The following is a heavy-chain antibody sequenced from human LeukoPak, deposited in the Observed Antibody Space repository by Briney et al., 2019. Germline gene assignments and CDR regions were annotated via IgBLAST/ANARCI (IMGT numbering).Heavy chain of an antibody. Sequence: GGSLRLSCAASGFTSSSYAMSWVRQAPGKGLEWVSAISGSGGSTYYADSVKGRFTISRDNSKNTLYLQMNSLRAEDTAVYYCAKGYYYDSSGYYSPFDYWGQGTLVTVSS. CDR3: AKGYYYDSSGYYSPFDY. CDR1: GFTSSSYA. V-gene: IGHV3-23*01. J-gene: IGHJ4*02. D-gene: IGHD3-22*01. CDR2: ISGSGGST.